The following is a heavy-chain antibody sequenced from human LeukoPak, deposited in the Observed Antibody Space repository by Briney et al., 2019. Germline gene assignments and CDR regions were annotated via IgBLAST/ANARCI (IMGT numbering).Heavy chain of an antibody. Sequence: GGSLRLSCAASGFTFSSYGMHWVRQAPGKGLEWVAVISYDGSNKYYADSVKGRFTISRDNSKNTLYLQMNSLRAEDTAVYYCAPLPGGYCSSTSCPPDYWGQGTLVTVSS. CDR2: ISYDGSNK. CDR1: GFTFSSYG. V-gene: IGHV3-30*03. J-gene: IGHJ4*02. CDR3: APLPGGYCSSTSCPPDY. D-gene: IGHD2-2*01.